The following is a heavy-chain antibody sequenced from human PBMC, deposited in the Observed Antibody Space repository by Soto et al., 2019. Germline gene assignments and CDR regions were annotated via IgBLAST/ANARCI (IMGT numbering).Heavy chain of an antibody. CDR3: TRGPRPISTGTGAY. V-gene: IGHV3-74*01. CDR1: GFIFKMYW. CDR2: IYSDGTYS. J-gene: IGHJ4*02. D-gene: IGHD3-10*01. Sequence: GGSLRLSCAASGFIFKMYWMHWVRQSPGKGLVWISRIYSDGTYSDYADSVRGRFTISRDNVNDTLYLQMNNLRAEDSGLYYCTRGPRPISTGTGAYWGQGTQVTVS.